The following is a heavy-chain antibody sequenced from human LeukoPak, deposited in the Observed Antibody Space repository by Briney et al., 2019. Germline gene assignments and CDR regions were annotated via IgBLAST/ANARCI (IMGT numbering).Heavy chain of an antibody. CDR3: AIVLHCFSTTCSL. Sequence: GGSLRLSCAASGFTFSSYSMNWLRHAPGEGLECLSYICSSSSYIFYTDSVKGRYNISRDYAKHSLYLQKNSLRAEDTPVYYCAIVLHCFSTTCSLWGQGTLVTVSS. V-gene: IGHV3-21*01. CDR2: ICSSSSYI. J-gene: IGHJ4*01. D-gene: IGHD2-2*01. CDR1: GFTFSSYS.